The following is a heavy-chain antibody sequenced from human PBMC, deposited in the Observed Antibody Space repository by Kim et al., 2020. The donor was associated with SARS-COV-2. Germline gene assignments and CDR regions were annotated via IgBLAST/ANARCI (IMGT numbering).Heavy chain of an antibody. CDR2: ISGSGGNT. D-gene: IGHD2-2*01. V-gene: IGHV3-23*01. CDR1: GFTFSSYD. J-gene: IGHJ4*02. Sequence: GGSLRLSCAASGFTFSSYDMSWVRQAPGKGLEWVSAISGSGGNTYYADSVKGRFTISRENSKNTLYLQMNSLRAEATAVYYCARACRYCSSTSCYGWGQGTLVTVSS. CDR3: ARACRYCSSTSCYG.